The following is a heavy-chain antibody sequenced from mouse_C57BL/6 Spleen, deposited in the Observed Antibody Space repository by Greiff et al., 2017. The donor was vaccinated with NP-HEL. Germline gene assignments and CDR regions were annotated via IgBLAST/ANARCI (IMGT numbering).Heavy chain of an antibody. D-gene: IGHD1-1*02. V-gene: IGHV1-20*01. CDR3: ARRGVGYPLAY. J-gene: IGHJ3*01. Sequence: VQLKESGPELVKPGDSVKISCKASGYSFTGYFMNWVMQSHGKSLEWIGRINPYNGDTFYNQKFKGKAPLTVDKSSSTAHMGLRSLTSEDSAVYYWARRGVGYPLAYWGQGTLVTVSA. CDR2: INPYNGDT. CDR1: GYSFTGYF.